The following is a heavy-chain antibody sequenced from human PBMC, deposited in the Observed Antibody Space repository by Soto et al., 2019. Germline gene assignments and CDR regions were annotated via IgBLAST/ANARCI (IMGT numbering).Heavy chain of an antibody. CDR1: GFTFSSYA. Sequence: PGGSLRLSCAASGFTFSSYAMAWVRQAPGKGLEWVSIISGSGGSTAYADSVKGQFAISRDNSKNTLYLQMNSLRAEDTAVYYCAKVSTYSSGYVDHWGQGTLVTVSS. CDR3: AKVSTYSSGYVDH. D-gene: IGHD5-18*01. V-gene: IGHV3-23*01. CDR2: ISGSGGST. J-gene: IGHJ4*02.